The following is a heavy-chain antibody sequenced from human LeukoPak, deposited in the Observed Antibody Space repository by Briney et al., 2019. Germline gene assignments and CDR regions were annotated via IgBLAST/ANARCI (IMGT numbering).Heavy chain of an antibody. J-gene: IGHJ4*02. Sequence: GGSLRLSCAASGFTFSSYEMNWVRQAPGKGLQWVSDISSSGTTIYYADSVKGRFTISRDNAKNSLYLQMNSLRAEDTAVYYCARKYCGTTSCLFDNWGQGTLVTVSS. V-gene: IGHV3-48*03. D-gene: IGHD2-2*01. CDR3: ARKYCGTTSCLFDN. CDR1: GFTFSSYE. CDR2: ISSSGTTI.